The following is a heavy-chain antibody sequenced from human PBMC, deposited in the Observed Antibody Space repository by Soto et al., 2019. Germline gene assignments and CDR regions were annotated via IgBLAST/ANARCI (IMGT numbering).Heavy chain of an antibody. CDR1: GFTFDDYA. V-gene: IGHV3-9*01. D-gene: IGHD6-6*01. Sequence: PGGSLRLSCAASGFTFDDYAMHWVRQAPGKGLEWVSGISWNSGSIGYADSVKGRFTISRDNAKNSLYLQMNSLRAEDTALYYCAKDIAYSSSSRFDYWGQGTLVTVSS. CDR3: AKDIAYSSSSRFDY. CDR2: ISWNSGSI. J-gene: IGHJ4*02.